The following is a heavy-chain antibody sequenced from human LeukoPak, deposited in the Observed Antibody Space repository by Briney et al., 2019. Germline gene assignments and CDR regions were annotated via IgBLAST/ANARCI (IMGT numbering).Heavy chain of an antibody. J-gene: IGHJ4*02. D-gene: IGHD3-10*01. V-gene: IGHV3-33*01. CDR2: IRYDGSDK. CDR1: GFTFSSYG. CDR3: ARRYGSGSYAPSDY. Sequence: PGRSLRLSCAASGFTFSSYGMHWVREAPGKGLEWVAVIRYDGSDKYYADSVKGRFTISRDNSKNTLYLQMNSLRAEDTAVYYCARRYGSGSYAPSDYWGQGTLVTVSS.